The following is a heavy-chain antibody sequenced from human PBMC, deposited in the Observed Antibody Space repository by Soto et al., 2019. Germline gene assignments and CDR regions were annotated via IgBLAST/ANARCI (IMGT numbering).Heavy chain of an antibody. J-gene: IGHJ3*02. V-gene: IGHV4-39*01. Sequence: QLQESGPGLVKPSETLSLTCTVSGGSISSSNYYWGWIRQPPGKGLEWIGSIYYSGSTSYNSSLKSRVTISVDTSKNQFSLRLSSVTAADTAVYYCASPTLGAFDIWGQGTMVTVSS. CDR3: ASPTLGAFDI. D-gene: IGHD3-16*01. CDR2: IYYSGST. CDR1: GGSISSSNYY.